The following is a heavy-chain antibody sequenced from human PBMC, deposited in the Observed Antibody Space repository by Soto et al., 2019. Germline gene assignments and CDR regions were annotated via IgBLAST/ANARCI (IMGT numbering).Heavy chain of an antibody. CDR1: GYSISSGYY. CDR3: ARAHYDTHFPHDS. Sequence: SETLSLTCAVSGYSISSGYYWGWIRQPPGKGLEWIGSIYHTGSTYYNPSLKSRVTISVDTAKNQLSLKLSSVTATDTAVYYCARAHYDTHFPHDSWGQGTLVTVSS. J-gene: IGHJ5*01. CDR2: IYHTGST. V-gene: IGHV4-38-2*01. D-gene: IGHD3-22*01.